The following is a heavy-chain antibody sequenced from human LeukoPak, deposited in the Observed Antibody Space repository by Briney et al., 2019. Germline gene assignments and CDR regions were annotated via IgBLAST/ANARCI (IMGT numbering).Heavy chain of an antibody. CDR3: ARDGYCGAGSCSYVTWALDY. J-gene: IGHJ4*02. CDR2: ISPNSGDT. CDR1: GYTFTGYY. V-gene: IGHV1-2*02. D-gene: IGHD2-15*01. Sequence: ASVKVSCKSSGYTFTGYYIHWVRQAPGQGLEWMGWISPNSGDTNYAQKFQGRVTTTRDTSINTAYMEMSGLRSDDTAVYYCARDGYCGAGSCSYVTWALDYWGQGTLVTVSS.